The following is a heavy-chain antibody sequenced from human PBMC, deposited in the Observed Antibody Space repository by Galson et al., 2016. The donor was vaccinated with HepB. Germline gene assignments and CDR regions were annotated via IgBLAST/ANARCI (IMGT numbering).Heavy chain of an antibody. CDR3: ARDRPDCTNGVCSPHLYYYYHGMDV. D-gene: IGHD2-8*01. Sequence: SLRLSCAASGFAFSSYAMSWVRQAPGKGLEWVSGISGSGGNTYYTDSMKGRFTISRDNSKNTLYLQMNSLRAEDTAVYYCARDRPDCTNGVCSPHLYYYYHGMDVWGQGTTVTVSS. CDR1: GFAFSSYA. V-gene: IGHV3-23*01. CDR2: ISGSGGNT. J-gene: IGHJ6*02.